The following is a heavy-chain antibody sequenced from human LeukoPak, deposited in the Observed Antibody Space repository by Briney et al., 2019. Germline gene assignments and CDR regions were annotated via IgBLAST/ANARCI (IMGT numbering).Heavy chain of an antibody. CDR1: CGSISSGSYY. V-gene: IGHV4-39*07. J-gene: IGHJ4*02. CDR2: IYYSGST. CDR3: PRAYSPPQWSPFDY. D-gene: IGHD6-13*01. Sequence: PSATLSLTCPVSCGSISSGSYYWGWIRQPPGKGLEWIGSIYYSGSTYYKPSLKSRVTISLDTSKNQFSLKLSSVTAADTAVYYCPRAYSPPQWSPFDYWGQGTLVTVS.